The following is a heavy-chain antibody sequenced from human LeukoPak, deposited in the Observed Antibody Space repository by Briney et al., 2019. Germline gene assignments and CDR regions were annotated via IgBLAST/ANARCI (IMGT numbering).Heavy chain of an antibody. V-gene: IGHV3-33*01. CDR2: IWHDGGRK. Sequence: GRSLRLSCVVSGFTFSTHGFHWVRQAPGKGLEWVSVIWHDGGRKEYADSVRGRFTISRDNSNLYLQMNSLRAEDTAIYYRARDIGNSGFNLDYWGQGTPVTVSS. CDR3: ARDIGNSGFNLDY. J-gene: IGHJ4*02. CDR1: GFTFSTHG. D-gene: IGHD5-12*01.